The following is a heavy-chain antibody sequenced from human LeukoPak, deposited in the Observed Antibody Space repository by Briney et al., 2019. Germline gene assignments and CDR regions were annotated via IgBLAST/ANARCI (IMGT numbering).Heavy chain of an antibody. V-gene: IGHV4-30-4*08. Sequence: SQTLSLTCTVSGGSISSGSYYWSWIRQPPGKGLEWIGYIYYSGSTYYNPSLQSRVTISVDTSKNQFSLKLSSVTAADTAVYYCARGRILGAIAYWGQGTLVTVSS. CDR2: IYYSGST. D-gene: IGHD1-26*01. CDR1: GGSISSGSYY. J-gene: IGHJ4*02. CDR3: ARGRILGAIAY.